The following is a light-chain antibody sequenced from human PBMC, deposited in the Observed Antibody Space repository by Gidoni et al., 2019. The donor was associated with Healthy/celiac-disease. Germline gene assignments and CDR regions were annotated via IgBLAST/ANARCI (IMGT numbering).Light chain of an antibody. CDR2: LGS. CDR3: MQALQPLT. Sequence: DIVMTQSPLSLPVTPGEPASISCRSSQSLLHRNGYNYLEWYLQKPGQSPQLLIYLGSNRASGVPDRFSGSGSGTDFTLKISRVEAEDVGVYYCMQALQPLTFGGGTKVEIK. V-gene: IGKV2-28*01. J-gene: IGKJ4*01. CDR1: QSLLHRNGYNY.